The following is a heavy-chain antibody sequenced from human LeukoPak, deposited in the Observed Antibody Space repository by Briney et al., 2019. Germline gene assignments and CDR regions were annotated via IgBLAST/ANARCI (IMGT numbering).Heavy chain of an antibody. Sequence: SETLSLTCAVFGGSISSSNLWSWVRQPPGKGLEWIGEVSHRGDTNYNPSLKSRVTISIDKSKNQFSLRLTSVTAADTPVYYCTRGGLTFGGNWGQGILVAVSS. CDR2: VSHRGDT. CDR1: GGSISSSNL. V-gene: IGHV4/OR15-8*02. CDR3: TRGGLTFGGN. D-gene: IGHD3-10*01. J-gene: IGHJ4*02.